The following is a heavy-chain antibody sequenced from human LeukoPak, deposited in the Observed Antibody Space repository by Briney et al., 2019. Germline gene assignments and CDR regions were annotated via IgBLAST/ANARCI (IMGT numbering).Heavy chain of an antibody. CDR3: ARQRADYYGSGDPYYYYGMDV. V-gene: IGHV5-51*01. J-gene: IGHJ6*02. CDR1: GYSFTSYW. Sequence: GESLKISCRGSGYSFTSYWIGWVRQMPGKGLEWMGIIYPGDSDTRYSPSFQGQVTISADKSISTAYLQWSSLKASDTAMYYCARQRADYYGSGDPYYYYGMDVWGQGTTVTVSS. D-gene: IGHD3-10*01. CDR2: IYPGDSDT.